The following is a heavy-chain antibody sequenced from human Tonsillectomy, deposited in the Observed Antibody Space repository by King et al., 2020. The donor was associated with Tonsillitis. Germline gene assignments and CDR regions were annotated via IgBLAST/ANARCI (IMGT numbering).Heavy chain of an antibody. V-gene: IGHV3-74*01. CDR2: INHEGTNT. CDR1: GFNLRNYW. CDR3: TRDQAYSDPFDV. Sequence: VQLVESGGGLVQPGGSLRLSCAASGFNLRNYWMHWVRQAPGKGLVWVAGINHEGTNTYYADYAEGRFTISRDNFRNTLYLQMNSLTAEDSAVYYCTRDQAYSDPFDVWGQGTRVTV. J-gene: IGHJ3*01. D-gene: IGHD2-15*01.